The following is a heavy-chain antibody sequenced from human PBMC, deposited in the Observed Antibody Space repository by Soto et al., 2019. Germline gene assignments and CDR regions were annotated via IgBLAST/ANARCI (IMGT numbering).Heavy chain of an antibody. CDR3: ARTASPYCSGGSCYSSYYYYYGMDV. CDR2: IYYSGST. V-gene: IGHV4-59*01. CDR1: GGSISSYY. J-gene: IGHJ6*02. D-gene: IGHD2-15*01. Sequence: ETLSLTCTVSGGSISSYYWSWIRQPPGKGLEWIGYIYYSGSTNYNPSLKSRVTISVDTSKNQFSLKLSSVTAADTAVYYCARTASPYCSGGSCYSSYYYYYGMDVWGQGTTVTVSS.